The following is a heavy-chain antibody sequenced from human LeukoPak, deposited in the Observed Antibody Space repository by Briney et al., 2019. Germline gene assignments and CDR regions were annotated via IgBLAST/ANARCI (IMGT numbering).Heavy chain of an antibody. Sequence: GASVKVSCKASGYTFTGYYMHWVRQAPGQGLEWMGWINPNSGGTNYAQKFQGRVTMTRDTSISTAYMELSRLRSDDTAVYYCARSDYDSSYYFDYWGQGTLVTVSS. J-gene: IGHJ4*02. CDR2: INPNSGGT. CDR1: GYTFTGYY. D-gene: IGHD3-22*01. CDR3: ARSDYDSSYYFDY. V-gene: IGHV1-2*02.